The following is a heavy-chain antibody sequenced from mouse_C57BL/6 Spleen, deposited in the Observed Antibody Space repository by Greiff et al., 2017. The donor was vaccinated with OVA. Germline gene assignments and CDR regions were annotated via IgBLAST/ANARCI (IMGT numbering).Heavy chain of an antibody. Sequence: QVQLKQSGAELVKPGASVKLSCKASGYTFTSYWMQWVKQRPGQGLEWIGEIDPSDSYTNYNQKFKGKATLTVDTSSSTAYMQLSSLTSEDSAVYYCARGELDGYYFDYWGQGTTLTVSS. CDR1: GYTFTSYW. CDR3: ARGELDGYYFDY. V-gene: IGHV1-50*01. D-gene: IGHD2-3*01. CDR2: IDPSDSYT. J-gene: IGHJ2*01.